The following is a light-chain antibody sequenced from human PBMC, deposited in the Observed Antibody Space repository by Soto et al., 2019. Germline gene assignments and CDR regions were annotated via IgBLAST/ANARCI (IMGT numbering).Light chain of an antibody. CDR2: GAS. V-gene: IGKV3-20*01. CDR3: QQYGSSGT. J-gene: IGKJ1*01. Sequence: ENLLTQSPYTLSLSAGERATLFCRASEIINSGYLAWYQQKPGRAPRLLIYGASKRATGIPDRFSGSESGTDFTLTINSLEPEDSAVYYCQQYGSSGTFGQGTKVDIK. CDR1: EIINSGY.